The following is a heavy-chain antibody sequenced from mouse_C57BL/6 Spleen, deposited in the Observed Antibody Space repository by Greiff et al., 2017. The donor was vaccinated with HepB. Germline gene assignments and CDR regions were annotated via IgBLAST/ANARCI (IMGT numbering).Heavy chain of an antibody. J-gene: IGHJ2*01. CDR1: GYTFTSYW. V-gene: IGHV1-64*01. D-gene: IGHD4-1*01. CDR2: IHPNSGST. CDR3: ARGELGGFDY. Sequence: VQLQQPGAELVKPGASVKLSCKASGYTFTSYWMHWVKRRPGQGLEWIGMIHPNSGSTNYNEKFRSKATLTVDKSSSTAYMQLSSLTSEDSAVYYCARGELGGFDYWGQGTTLTVSS.